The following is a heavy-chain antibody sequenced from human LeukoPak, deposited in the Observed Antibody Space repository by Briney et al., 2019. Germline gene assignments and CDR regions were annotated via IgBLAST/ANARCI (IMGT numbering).Heavy chain of an antibody. CDR3: ARGDPTWIQLWEKFDY. D-gene: IGHD5-18*01. CDR2: INTNTGNP. J-gene: IGHJ4*02. V-gene: IGHV7-4-1*02. CDR1: GYTFTSYA. Sequence: ASVKVSCKASGYTFTSYAMNWVRQAPGQGLERMGWINTNTGNPTYAQGFTGRFVFSLDTSVSTAYLQISSLKAEDTAVYYCARGDPTWIQLWEKFDYWGQGTLVTVSS.